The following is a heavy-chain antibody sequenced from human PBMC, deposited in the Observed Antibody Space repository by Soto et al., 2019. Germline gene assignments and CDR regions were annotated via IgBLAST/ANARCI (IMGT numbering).Heavy chain of an antibody. CDR1: GGSVSSSDWN. J-gene: IGHJ4*02. Sequence: SETLSLTCTVSGGSVSSSDWNWSWIRQSPGKGLEWIGHIYEGGRTYSNPSLMSRATISLDTSKNLFSLNLRSVTAADTAVYYCTRGPYGDKVDFWGQGLLVTVSS. V-gene: IGHV4-30-4*08. CDR2: IYEGGRT. D-gene: IGHD3-16*01. CDR3: TRGPYGDKVDF.